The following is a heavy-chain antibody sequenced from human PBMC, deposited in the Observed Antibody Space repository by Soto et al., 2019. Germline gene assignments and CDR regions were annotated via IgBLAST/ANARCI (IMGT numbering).Heavy chain of an antibody. CDR2: IKQDGSEK. CDR1: GFTFSSYW. J-gene: IGHJ6*02. CDR3: ARDLSIAARPGADYYYYYGMDV. Sequence: EVQLVESGGGLVKPGGSLRLSCAASGFTFSSYWMSWVRQAPGKGLEWVANIKQDGSEKYYVDSVKGRFTISRDNAKNSLYLQMNSLRAEDTAVYYCARDLSIAARPGADYYYYYGMDVWGQGTTVTVSS. D-gene: IGHD6-6*01. V-gene: IGHV3-7*03.